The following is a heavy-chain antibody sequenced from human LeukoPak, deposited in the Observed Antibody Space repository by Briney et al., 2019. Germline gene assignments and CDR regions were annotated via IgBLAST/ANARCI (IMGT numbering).Heavy chain of an antibody. CDR3: ARGSIAVAGTKGPLLVY. Sequence: SETLSLTCTVSGGSIRSYYRSGIRQPPGKGLEWIGYIYYSGSTNYNPSLKSRVTISVDTSKNQFSIKLRSVTAADTAVYYCARGSIAVAGTKGPLLVYWGQGTLVTVSS. J-gene: IGHJ4*02. CDR1: GGSIRSYY. CDR2: IYYSGST. V-gene: IGHV4-59*01. D-gene: IGHD6-19*01.